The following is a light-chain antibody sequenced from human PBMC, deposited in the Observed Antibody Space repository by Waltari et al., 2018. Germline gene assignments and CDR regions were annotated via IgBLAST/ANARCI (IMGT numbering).Light chain of an antibody. V-gene: IGKV3-20*01. Sequence: EIVLTQSPGTLSLSPGERATLSCRASQSVSSSYLAWYQQKPGQAPRLLIYGASCRATGIPDRFSCSGSGTDFTLTISRLEPEDFAVYYCQQYGSSPSGTFGQGTKLEI. CDR1: QSVSSSY. J-gene: IGKJ2*02. CDR3: QQYGSSPSGT. CDR2: GAS.